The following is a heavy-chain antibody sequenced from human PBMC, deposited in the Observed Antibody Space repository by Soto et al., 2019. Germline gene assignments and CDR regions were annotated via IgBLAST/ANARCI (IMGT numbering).Heavy chain of an antibody. CDR3: ARDKITGLLDY. V-gene: IGHV4-34*01. CDR1: GGSFSGYD. D-gene: IGHD2-8*02. J-gene: IGHJ4*02. CDR2: INHSGST. Sequence: PSETLSLTCAVYGGSFSGYDWTWIRQPPGTGLEWIGEINHSGSTNYNPSLKSRVTISVDTSKNQFSLKLTSVTAADTAAYYCARDKITGLLDYWGQGTLVTVSS.